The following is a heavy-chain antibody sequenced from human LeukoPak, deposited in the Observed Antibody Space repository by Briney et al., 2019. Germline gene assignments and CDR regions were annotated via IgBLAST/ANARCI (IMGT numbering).Heavy chain of an antibody. CDR3: ARVYSGYDLRSFGY. CDR2: INPNSGSP. Sequence: ASVKVSCKASGYTFSGYYVHWVRQAPGQGLEWMGWINPNSGSPNYAQKFQGRVTMTRDTSISTAYMELSGLTFDDTAVYYCARVYSGYDLRSFGYWGQGTLVTVSS. D-gene: IGHD5-12*01. J-gene: IGHJ4*02. CDR1: GYTFSGYY. V-gene: IGHV1-2*02.